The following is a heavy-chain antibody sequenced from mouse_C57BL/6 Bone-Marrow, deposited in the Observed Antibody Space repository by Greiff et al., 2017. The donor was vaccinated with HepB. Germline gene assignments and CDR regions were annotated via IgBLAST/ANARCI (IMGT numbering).Heavy chain of an antibody. J-gene: IGHJ3*01. CDR1: GFTFSSYA. CDR2: ISDGGSYT. CDR3: ARETRRFAY. Sequence: EVKLVESGGGLVKPGGSLKLSCAASGFTFSSYAMSWVRQTPEKRLEWVATISDGGSYTYYPDNVKGRFTISRDNAKNNLYLQMSHLKSEDSAMYYCARETRRFAYWGQGTLVTVSA. D-gene: IGHD2-13*01. V-gene: IGHV5-4*01.